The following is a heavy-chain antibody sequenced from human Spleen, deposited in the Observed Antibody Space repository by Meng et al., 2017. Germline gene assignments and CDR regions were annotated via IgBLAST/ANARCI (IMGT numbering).Heavy chain of an antibody. CDR3: ARDASTVTTSGDAFDI. CDR1: GGSIGSGGYY. J-gene: IGHJ3*02. Sequence: GQLQEPGPGLVEPPLTPSLTFTVSGGSIGSGGYYWGWIRQRPWKGLGWVGDIYYSGSTYYNPSLKSRVTISVDTSKNQFSLKLSSVTAADTAVYYCARDASTVTTSGDAFDIWGQGTMVTVSS. D-gene: IGHD4-17*01. V-gene: IGHV4-31*03. CDR2: IYYSGST.